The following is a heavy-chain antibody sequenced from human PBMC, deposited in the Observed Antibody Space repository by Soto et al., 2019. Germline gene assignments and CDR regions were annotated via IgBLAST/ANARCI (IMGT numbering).Heavy chain of an antibody. D-gene: IGHD3-10*01. CDR3: ARDLSYGSGSYYKPHYGMDV. J-gene: IGHJ6*02. CDR1: GYTFTSYA. V-gene: IGHV1-3*01. CDR2: INAGNGNT. Sequence: AASVKVSCKASGYTFTSYAMHWVRQAPGQRLEWMGWINAGNGNTKYSQKFQGRVTITRDTSASTAYMELSSLRSEDTAVYYCARDLSYGSGSYYKPHYGMDVWGQGTTVTVSS.